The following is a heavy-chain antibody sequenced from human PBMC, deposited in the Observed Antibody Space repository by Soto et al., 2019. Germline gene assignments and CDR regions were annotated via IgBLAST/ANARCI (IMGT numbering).Heavy chain of an antibody. CDR1: GFTVSSNY. CDR3: ARVDRRGYSGYDPPPYYYYGMDL. Sequence: EVQLVESGGGLVQPGGSLRRSCVVSGFTVSSNYMSWVRQAPGKGLEWVSFIYSDGSTYYADSVKGRFTISRLSSKNTLYLQMNSLRAEDTALYYCARVDRRGYSGYDPPPYYYYGMDLWGQWTTVTVSS. CDR2: IYSDGST. V-gene: IGHV3-53*04. D-gene: IGHD5-12*01. J-gene: IGHJ6*02.